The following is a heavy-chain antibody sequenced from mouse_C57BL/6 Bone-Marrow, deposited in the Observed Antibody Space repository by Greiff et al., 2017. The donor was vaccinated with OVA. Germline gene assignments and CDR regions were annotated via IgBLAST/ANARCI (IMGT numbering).Heavy chain of an antibody. D-gene: IGHD1-1*01. V-gene: IGHV3-8*01. CDR2: LSYSGST. J-gene: IGHJ1*03. Sequence: EVKLVESGPGLAKPSQTLSLTCSVPGYSITSDYWNWIRKFPGNKLEYMGYLSYSGSTYYNPSLKRRISITRDTSKNQYYLPLNSVTTEDTATYYCARYYYGSSYWYFDVWGTGTTVTVSS. CDR1: GYSITSDY. CDR3: ARYYYGSSYWYFDV.